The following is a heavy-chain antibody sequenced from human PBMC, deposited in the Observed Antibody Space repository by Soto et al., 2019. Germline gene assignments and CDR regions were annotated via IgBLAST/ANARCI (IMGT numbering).Heavy chain of an antibody. V-gene: IGHV4-59*08. J-gene: IGHJ6*03. CDR2: IYYSGST. CDR1: GGSISSYY. D-gene: IGHD7-27*01. Sequence: QVQLQESGPGLVKPSETLSLTCTVSGGSISSYYWSWIRQRPGKGLDWIGYIYYSGSTNYNPSLTSRVTISVDTAKNQFSLKLSSVTAADTAVYYCASLTSYYYYMDVCGKGTTVIVSS. CDR3: ASLTSYYYYMDV.